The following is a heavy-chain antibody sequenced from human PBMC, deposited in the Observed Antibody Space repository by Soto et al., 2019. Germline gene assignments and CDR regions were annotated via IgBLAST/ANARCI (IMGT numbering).Heavy chain of an antibody. J-gene: IGHJ4*02. CDR2: ISSSGSTI. D-gene: IGHD1-7*01. CDR3: ATQATGTTGAYYFDY. V-gene: IGHV3-11*01. CDR1: GFTFSDYY. Sequence: GGSLRLSCAASGFTFSDYYMSWIRQAPGKGLEWVSYISSSGSTIYYADSVKGRFTISRDNAKNSLYLQMNSLRAEDTAVYYCATQATGTTGAYYFDYWGQGTLVTVSS.